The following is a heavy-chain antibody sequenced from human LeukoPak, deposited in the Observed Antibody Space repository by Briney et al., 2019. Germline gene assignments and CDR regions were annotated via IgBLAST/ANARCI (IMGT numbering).Heavy chain of an antibody. CDR3: AKDQPSYYDSSGYPDAFDI. CDR2: ISSSGSTI. Sequence: GGSLRLSCAASGFTFSSYNMNWVRQAPGKGLEWVSYISSSGSTIYYADSVKGRFTISRDNSKNTLYLQMSSLRAEDTAVYYCAKDQPSYYDSSGYPDAFDIWGQGTMVTVSS. J-gene: IGHJ3*02. CDR1: GFTFSSYN. V-gene: IGHV3-48*01. D-gene: IGHD3-22*01.